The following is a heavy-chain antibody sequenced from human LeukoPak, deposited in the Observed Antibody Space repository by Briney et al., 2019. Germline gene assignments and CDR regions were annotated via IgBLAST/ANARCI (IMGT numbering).Heavy chain of an antibody. D-gene: IGHD5-18*01. V-gene: IGHV3-48*01. J-gene: IGHJ6*03. CDR1: GFIFSSYS. Sequence: GGSLRLSCAASGFIFSSYSMNWVRQAPGKGPEWVSYISSSSSTIYYADSVKGRFTISRDNAKNSLYLQMNSLRAEDTAVYYCARENRYSYGFNYYYYMDVWGKGTTVTVSS. CDR2: ISSSSSTI. CDR3: ARENRYSYGFNYYYYMDV.